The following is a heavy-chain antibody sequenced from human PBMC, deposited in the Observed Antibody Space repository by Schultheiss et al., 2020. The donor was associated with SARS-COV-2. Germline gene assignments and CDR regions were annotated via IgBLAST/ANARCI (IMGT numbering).Heavy chain of an antibody. D-gene: IGHD5-12*01. Sequence: SQTLSLTCAVYGGSFSGYYWSWIRQPPGKGLEWIGEINHSGSTNYNPSLKSRVTISVDTSKNQFSLKLSSVTAADTAVYYCARAFIVATDWDYGMDVWGQGTTVTVSS. V-gene: IGHV4-34*09. CDR2: INHSGST. CDR3: ARAFIVATDWDYGMDV. CDR1: GGSFSGYY. J-gene: IGHJ6*02.